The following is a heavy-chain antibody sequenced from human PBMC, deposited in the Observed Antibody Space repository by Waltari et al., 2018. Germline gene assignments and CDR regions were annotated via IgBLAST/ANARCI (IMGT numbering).Heavy chain of an antibody. J-gene: IGHJ3*02. CDR1: GGSISSTSW. Sequence: QVQLQESGPGLVKPSGTLSLTCDVPGGSISSTSWWRWVRQPPGKGLEWIGEIYHTVNTNYKPSLKRRVTISLDKSKNQFSLKLTSVTAADTAVYFCARGRGSNINTVRGVFDIWGQGTTVIVSS. CDR3: ARGRGSNINTVRGVFDI. CDR2: IYHTVNT. V-gene: IGHV4-4*02. D-gene: IGHD3-10*01.